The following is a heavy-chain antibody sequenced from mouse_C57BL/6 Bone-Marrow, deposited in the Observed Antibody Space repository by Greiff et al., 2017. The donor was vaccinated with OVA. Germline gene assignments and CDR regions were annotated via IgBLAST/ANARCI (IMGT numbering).Heavy chain of an antibody. V-gene: IGHV1-53*01. J-gene: IGHJ3*01. D-gene: IGHD2-4*01. CDR2: INPSNGGT. Sequence: VKLQQPGTELVKPGASVKLSCKASGYTFTSYWMHWVKQRPGQGLEWIGNINPSNGGTNYNEKFKSKATLTVDKSSSTAYMQLSSLTSEDSAVYYCARPLYYDYDWFAYWGQGTLVTVSA. CDR3: ARPLYYDYDWFAY. CDR1: GYTFTSYW.